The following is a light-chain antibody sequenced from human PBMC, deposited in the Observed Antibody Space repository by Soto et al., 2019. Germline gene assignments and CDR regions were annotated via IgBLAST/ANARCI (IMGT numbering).Light chain of an antibody. Sequence: QSALTQPASVSGSPGQSITISCTGTSSDVGGYNYVSWYQQHPGKAPKLMIYDVSNRPSGVSNRFSGSKSGNTASLTISGLQAEDEAHYYCSSYTSSSTLDVVFGGGTKVTVL. CDR1: SSDVGGYNY. V-gene: IGLV2-14*01. CDR3: SSYTSSSTLDVV. CDR2: DVS. J-gene: IGLJ2*01.